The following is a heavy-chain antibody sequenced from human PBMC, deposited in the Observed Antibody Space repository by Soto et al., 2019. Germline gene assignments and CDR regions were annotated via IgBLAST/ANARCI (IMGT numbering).Heavy chain of an antibody. V-gene: IGHV4-34*01. Sequence: QVQLQQWGAGLLKPSETLSLTCAVYGGFVTSGSYYWSWIRQPPGKGLEWFGEMSHSGGTNFNPSHKSRVTIPVDTSKNQFTLKMSSVTAADTALYYCARVERGTATPVVDAFDIWGPGTMVTVSS. CDR1: GGFVTSGSYY. CDR2: MSHSGGT. CDR3: ARVERGTATPVVDAFDI. D-gene: IGHD2-21*02. J-gene: IGHJ3*02.